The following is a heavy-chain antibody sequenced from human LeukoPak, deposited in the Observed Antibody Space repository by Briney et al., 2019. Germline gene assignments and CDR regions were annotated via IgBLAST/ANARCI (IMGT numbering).Heavy chain of an antibody. D-gene: IGHD5/OR15-5a*01. CDR3: ALSTILAETGMDY. CDR2: IKQDGSEK. Sequence: PGGSLRLSCAASGFTFSSYWMSWVRQAPGKGLDWVANIKQDGSEKYYVDSVKGRFTMSRDNAKNSLYLQMNGMRAEDTAVYYCALSTILAETGMDYWGQGTLVTVSS. J-gene: IGHJ4*02. CDR1: GFTFSSYW. V-gene: IGHV3-7*01.